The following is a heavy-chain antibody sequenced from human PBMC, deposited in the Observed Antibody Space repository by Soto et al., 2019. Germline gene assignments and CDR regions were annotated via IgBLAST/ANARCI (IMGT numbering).Heavy chain of an antibody. CDR1: GFTFSNYW. CDR2: INSDGSST. J-gene: IGHJ3*02. Sequence: HPGGSLRLSCAASGFTFSNYWMHWVRQAPGKGLVWVSRINSDGSSTTYADTVKGRFTISRDNAKNTLYLQVNSLRAEDTAMFYCAKTADCSGGSCYKMYAFDIWGQGTMVTVSS. D-gene: IGHD2-15*01. V-gene: IGHV3-74*01. CDR3: AKTADCSGGSCYKMYAFDI.